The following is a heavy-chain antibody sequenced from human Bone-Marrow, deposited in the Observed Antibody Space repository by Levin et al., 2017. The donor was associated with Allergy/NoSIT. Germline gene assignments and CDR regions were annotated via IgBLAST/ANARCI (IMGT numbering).Heavy chain of an antibody. Sequence: GESLKISCKASGYTFSTYAISWVRQAPGQGLEWMGWIHANTGNPRYVQGFTGRFVFSLDTSVSTAYLQISSLKAEDTAVYYCARLGYCSGAGCYSGEYYYYYYMDVWGKGTTVTVSS. V-gene: IGHV7-4-1*02. CDR3: ARLGYCSGAGCYSGEYYYYYYMDV. CDR2: IHANTGNP. CDR1: GYTFSTYA. D-gene: IGHD2-15*01. J-gene: IGHJ6*03.